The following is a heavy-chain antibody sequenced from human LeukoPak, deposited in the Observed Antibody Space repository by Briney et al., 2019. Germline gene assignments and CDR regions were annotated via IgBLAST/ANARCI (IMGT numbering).Heavy chain of an antibody. V-gene: IGHV4-59*01. Sequence: SETLSLTGTVSGGSISSYYRSWIRQPPGKGLEWIGYIYYSGSTNYNPSLESRVTIPVDTSKKQFSLKLSSVTAADTAVYYCARASGGECDHWGQGTLVTVSS. D-gene: IGHD3-10*01. CDR3: ARASGGECDH. J-gene: IGHJ4*02. CDR2: IYYSGST. CDR1: GGSISSYY.